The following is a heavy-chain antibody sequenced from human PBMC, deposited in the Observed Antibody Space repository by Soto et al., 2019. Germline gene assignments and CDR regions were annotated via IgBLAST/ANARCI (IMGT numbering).Heavy chain of an antibody. CDR2: ISAYNGNT. V-gene: IGHV1-18*01. CDR3: ASVVGAIGHWFDP. D-gene: IGHD2-15*01. Sequence: QVQLEQSGAEVKKPGASVKVSCKASGYTFTSYGISWVRQAPGQGLEWMGSISAYNGNTVYAQKLQGRDTTTTDTPTSTANRELRSLRSDDTAVYYCASVVGAIGHWFDPWGQGTLVTVSS. CDR1: GYTFTSYG. J-gene: IGHJ5*02.